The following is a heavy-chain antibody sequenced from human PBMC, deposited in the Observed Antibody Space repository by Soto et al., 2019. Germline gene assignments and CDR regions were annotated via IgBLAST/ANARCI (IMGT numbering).Heavy chain of an antibody. D-gene: IGHD4-4*01. J-gene: IGHJ5*02. CDR2: ISYDGSNK. CDR3: AKDPYSNYVFGWWFDP. V-gene: IGHV3-30*18. CDR1: GFTFSSYG. Sequence: GGSLRLSCAASGFTFSSYGMHWVRQAPGKGLEWVAVISYDGSNKYYADSVKGRFTISRDNSKNTLYLQMNSLRAEDTAVYYCAKDPYSNYVFGWWFDPWGQGTLVTVSS.